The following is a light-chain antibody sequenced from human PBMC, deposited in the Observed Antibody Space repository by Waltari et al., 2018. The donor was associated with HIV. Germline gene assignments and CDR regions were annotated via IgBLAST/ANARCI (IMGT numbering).Light chain of an antibody. Sequence: QSVLTQPPSASGTPGQRVTISCSGSSSNIGSNYVYWYQQLPGTAPKLLIYRNNQRPSGVPDRFAGSKSGTSASLDISGLRSEDEADYYCAAWDDSLSGLFGGGTKLTVL. CDR1: SSNIGSNY. CDR2: RNN. V-gene: IGLV1-47*01. J-gene: IGLJ2*01. CDR3: AAWDDSLSGL.